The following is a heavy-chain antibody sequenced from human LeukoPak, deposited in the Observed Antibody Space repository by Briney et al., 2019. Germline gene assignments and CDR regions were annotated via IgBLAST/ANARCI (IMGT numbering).Heavy chain of an antibody. V-gene: IGHV3-7*01. D-gene: IGHD2-2*01. CDR1: GFTFSSYW. J-gene: IGHJ6*02. CDR3: ARVEIRVVVPASGSYYYGMDV. CDR2: IKQDGSEK. Sequence: GGSLRLSCAASGFTFSSYWMSWVRQAPGKGLEWVANIKQDGSEKYYVDSVKGRFTISRDNAKNSLYLQMNSLRAEDTAVYYCARVEIRVVVPASGSYYYGMDVWGQGTTVTVSS.